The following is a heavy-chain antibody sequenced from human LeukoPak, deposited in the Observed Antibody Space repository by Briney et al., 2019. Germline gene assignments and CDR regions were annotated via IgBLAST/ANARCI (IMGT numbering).Heavy chain of an antibody. J-gene: IGHJ4*02. Sequence: PGGSLRLSCAASGFTFSSYGMHWVRQAPGKGLEWVAVISYDGSNKYYADSVKGRFTISRDNSKNTLYLQMNSLRAEDTAVYYCAKGMKTKYSYGPPGLDYWGQGTLVTVSS. CDR2: ISYDGSNK. D-gene: IGHD5-18*01. CDR1: GFTFSSYG. CDR3: AKGMKTKYSYGPPGLDY. V-gene: IGHV3-30*18.